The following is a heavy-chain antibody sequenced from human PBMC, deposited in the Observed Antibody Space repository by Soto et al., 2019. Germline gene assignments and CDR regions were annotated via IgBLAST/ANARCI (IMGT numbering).Heavy chain of an antibody. J-gene: IGHJ4*02. CDR1: GYTFTSYG. CDR2: ISAYNGNT. V-gene: IGHV1-18*01. D-gene: IGHD6-19*01. Sequence: QVQLVQSGAEVKKPGASVKVSCKASGYTFTSYGISWVRQAPGQGLEWMGWISAYNGNTNYAQKLQGRVTMTTDTSTSTADMELRSLRSDDTAVYYCARLPRDDSSGWSSFDYWGQGTLVTVSS. CDR3: ARLPRDDSSGWSSFDY.